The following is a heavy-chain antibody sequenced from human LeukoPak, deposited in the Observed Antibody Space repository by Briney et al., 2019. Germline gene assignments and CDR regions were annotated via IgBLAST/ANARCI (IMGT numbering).Heavy chain of an antibody. Sequence: GGSLRLSCAASGFTFSSYAMSWVRQAPGKGLEWVSGISGSGGSTYYADSVKGRFTISRDNSKNTLYLQMNSLRAEDTAVYYCAKAGRDHYDSSGYYQLPYYFDYWGQGTLVTVSS. D-gene: IGHD3-22*01. CDR1: GFTFSSYA. CDR2: ISGSGGST. J-gene: IGHJ4*02. V-gene: IGHV3-23*01. CDR3: AKAGRDHYDSSGYYQLPYYFDY.